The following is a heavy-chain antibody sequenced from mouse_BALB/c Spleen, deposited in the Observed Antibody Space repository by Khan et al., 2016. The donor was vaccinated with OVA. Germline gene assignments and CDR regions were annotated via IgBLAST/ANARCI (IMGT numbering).Heavy chain of an antibody. CDR3: ARSWAMDD. Sequence: EVELVESGGGLVQPGGSRKLSCAASGFIFSDYGMAWVRQAPGKGPEWVAFISNLAYSIYYADTVTGRFTISRENAKNTLYLEMSSLRSEDTAMYYCARSWAMDDWGQGTSVTVSS. CDR1: GFIFSDYG. V-gene: IGHV5-15*02. CDR2: ISNLAYSI. J-gene: IGHJ4*01.